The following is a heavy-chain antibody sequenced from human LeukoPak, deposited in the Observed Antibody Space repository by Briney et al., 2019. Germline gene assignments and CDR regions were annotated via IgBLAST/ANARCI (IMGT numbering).Heavy chain of an antibody. CDR2: IWYDGSNK. Sequence: PTGRSLRLSCAASGFTFSSYGMPWVRQAPGKGLEWVAVIWYDGSNKYYADSVKGRFTISRDNSKNTLYLQMNSLRAEDTAVYYCAKEGYSDFDYWGQGTLVTVSS. D-gene: IGHD1-1*01. CDR1: GFTFSSYG. CDR3: AKEGYSDFDY. V-gene: IGHV3-33*06. J-gene: IGHJ4*02.